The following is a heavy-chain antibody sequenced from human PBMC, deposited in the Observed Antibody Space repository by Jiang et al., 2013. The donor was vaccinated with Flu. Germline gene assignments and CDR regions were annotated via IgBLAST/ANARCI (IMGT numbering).Heavy chain of an antibody. J-gene: IGHJ3*02. CDR1: GGSISGSY. Sequence: GLVKPSETLSLTCTVSGGSISGSYWSWIRQPPGKGLGWIGYIYNTESSDYSGSTNYNPSLQSRVTISVDTSKNQFSLNLRSVTAADTAVYYCARDPDCSGGSCPAFDIWGQGTLVTVSS. V-gene: IGHV4-59*01. D-gene: IGHD2-15*01. CDR3: ARDPDCSGGSCPAFDI. CDR2: IYNTESSDYSGST.